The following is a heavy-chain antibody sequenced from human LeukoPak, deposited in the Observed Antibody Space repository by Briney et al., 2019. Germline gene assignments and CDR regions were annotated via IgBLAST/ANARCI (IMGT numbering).Heavy chain of an antibody. CDR1: GFTFSDYS. CDR3: ARDRRSFGDAYNWGIDY. D-gene: IGHD5-24*01. J-gene: IGHJ4*02. CDR2: ISRSSSYI. V-gene: IGHV3-21*01. Sequence: PGGSLRLACAASGFTFSDYSMNWVRQAPGKGREWVSSISRSSSYIYYADSVKGRFTISRDNAKNSLYRQMNSLRADDTAVYYCARDRRSFGDAYNWGIDYWGQGTLVTVSS.